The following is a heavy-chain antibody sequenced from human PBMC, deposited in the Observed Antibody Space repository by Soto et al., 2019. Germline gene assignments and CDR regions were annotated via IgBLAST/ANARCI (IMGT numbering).Heavy chain of an antibody. CDR2: IYYSGST. D-gene: IGHD5-18*01. V-gene: IGHV4-39*01. CDR3: ANVDTAMVYGMDV. J-gene: IGHJ6*02. CDR1: GGSISSSSYY. Sequence: SDTLSLTCTVSGGSISSSSYYWGWIRQPPGKGLEWIGSIYYSGSTYYNPSLKSRVTISVDTSKNQFSLKLSSVTAADTAVYYCANVDTAMVYGMDVWGQGTTVT.